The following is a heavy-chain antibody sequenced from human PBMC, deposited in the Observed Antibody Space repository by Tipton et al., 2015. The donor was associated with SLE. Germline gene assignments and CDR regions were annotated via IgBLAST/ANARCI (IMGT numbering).Heavy chain of an antibody. CDR2: IYHSGNT. CDR1: GGSISNYS. J-gene: IGHJ5*02. Sequence: VKPSETLSLTCTVSGGSISNYSWSWIRQPPGKGLEWIGSIYHSGNTYSNPSLKSRVTISVDTSKNQFSLKMSSVTAADTAVYYCARVQAYEGFDPWGQGTLVTVSS. V-gene: IGHV4-4*08. CDR3: ARVQAYEGFDP. D-gene: IGHD3-16*01.